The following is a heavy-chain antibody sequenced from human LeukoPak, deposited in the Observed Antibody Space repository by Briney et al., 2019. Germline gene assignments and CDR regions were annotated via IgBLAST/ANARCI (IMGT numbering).Heavy chain of an antibody. CDR3: ARVSPIAVAGSSYYYAMDV. V-gene: IGHV4-59*10. CDR1: GFAVSSNY. CDR2: IYSSGTT. J-gene: IGHJ6*02. Sequence: GSLRLSCAVSGFAVSSNYMTWVRQAPGKGLEWIGRIYSSGTTTYNPSLKSRVAMSVDTSRNQFSLKLSSVTAADTAVYYCARVSPIAVAGSSYYYAMDVWGQGTTVTVSS. D-gene: IGHD6-19*01.